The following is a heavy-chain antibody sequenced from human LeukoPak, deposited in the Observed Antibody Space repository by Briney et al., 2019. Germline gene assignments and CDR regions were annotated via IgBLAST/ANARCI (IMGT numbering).Heavy chain of an antibody. J-gene: IGHJ4*02. V-gene: IGHV4-59*12. Sequence: PSETLSLTCTVSGGSISGYYWSWIRQPPGKGLEWVGYISYSGSTNYNPSLKSRVTISVDTSKNQFSLKLSSVTAADTAVYYCARESQYSGSFLDYWGQGTLVTVSS. CDR2: ISYSGST. CDR1: GGSISGYY. CDR3: ARESQYSGSFLDY. D-gene: IGHD1-26*01.